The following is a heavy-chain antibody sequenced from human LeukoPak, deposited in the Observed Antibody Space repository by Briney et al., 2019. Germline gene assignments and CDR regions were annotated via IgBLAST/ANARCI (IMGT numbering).Heavy chain of an antibody. CDR2: IYTSGST. V-gene: IGHV4-61*02. D-gene: IGHD3-9*01. Sequence: SQTLSLTCTVSGGSISSGSYYWSWIRQPAGNGLEWIGRIYTSGSTNYNPSLKSRVTISVDTSKNQFSLKLSSVTAADTAVYYCAGGYDILTGYLGGYYFDYWGQGTLVTVSS. CDR1: GGSISSGSYY. CDR3: AGGYDILTGYLGGYYFDY. J-gene: IGHJ4*02.